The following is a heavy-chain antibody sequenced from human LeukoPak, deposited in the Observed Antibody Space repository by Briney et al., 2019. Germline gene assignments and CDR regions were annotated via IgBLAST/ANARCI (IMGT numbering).Heavy chain of an antibody. CDR1: GFTFSSYG. J-gene: IGHJ4*02. CDR3: AKQSAGSAAWYSLHYDF. D-gene: IGHD6-13*01. V-gene: IGHV3-30*18. CDR2: ISYDGSNK. Sequence: GGSLRLSCAASGFTFSSYGMHWVRQAPGKGLEWVAVISYDGSNKYYADSVKGRFTISRDNSKDTLYLQMNGLRAEDTAVYFCAKQSAGSAAWYSLHYDFWGQGTLVTVSS.